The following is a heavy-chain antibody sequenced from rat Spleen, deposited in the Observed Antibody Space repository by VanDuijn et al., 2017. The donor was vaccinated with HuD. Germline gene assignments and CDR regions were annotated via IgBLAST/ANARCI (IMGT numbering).Heavy chain of an antibody. CDR3: ARSHYGYNLNWFAY. D-gene: IGHD1-9*01. CDR2: MWSGGST. Sequence: QVQLKESGPGLVLPSQTLSLTCTVSGFSLTSYSVSWVRQSPGKGLEWIGAMWSGGSTDYNSTPKSRLSNSRDTSKSQVLLKMNSLQTEDTAMYFCARSHYGYNLNWFAYWGQGTLVTVSS. J-gene: IGHJ3*01. CDR1: GFSLTSYS. V-gene: IGHV2-15*01.